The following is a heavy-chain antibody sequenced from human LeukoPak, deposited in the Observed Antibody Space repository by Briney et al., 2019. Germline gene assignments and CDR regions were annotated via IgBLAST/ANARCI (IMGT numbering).Heavy chain of an antibody. CDR2: ISSSSSTI. J-gene: IGHJ3*02. Sequence: GGSLRLSCAASGFTFSSYSMNWARQAPGKGLEWVSYISSSSSTIYYADSVKGRFTISRDNAKNSLYLQMNSLRAEDTAVYYCVAREAQKNAFDIWGQGTMVTVSS. V-gene: IGHV3-48*04. CDR3: VAREAQKNAFDI. CDR1: GFTFSSYS.